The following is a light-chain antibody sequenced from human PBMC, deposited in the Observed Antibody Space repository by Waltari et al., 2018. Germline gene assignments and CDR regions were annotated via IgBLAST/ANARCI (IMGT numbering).Light chain of an antibody. V-gene: IGKV1-NL1*01. J-gene: IGKJ2*01. CDR3: QQYYSTPPYT. CDR2: AAS. CDR1: QGISNS. Sequence: DIQMTQSPSPLSASVGDRVTITCRASQGISNSLAWYQQKPGTAPKLLLYAASRLESGVPSSFSGSGSGTDYTLTISSLQPEDFAAYYCQQYYSTPPYTFGQGTKLEIK.